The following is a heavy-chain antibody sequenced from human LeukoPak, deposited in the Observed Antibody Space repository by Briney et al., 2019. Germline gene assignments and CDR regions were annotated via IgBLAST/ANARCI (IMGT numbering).Heavy chain of an antibody. V-gene: IGHV3-23*01. D-gene: IGHD3-22*01. Sequence: PGGSLRLSCAASGFTFSSYAMSWVGQARGKGLEGVSAISGSGDSKYYADSVKGRFTISRDNSRNTLYLQVDSLRAEDTAVYYCAKTGLWSMIVGNFDYWGQGTLVTVSS. CDR2: ISGSGDSK. CDR1: GFTFSSYA. CDR3: AKTGLWSMIVGNFDY. J-gene: IGHJ4*02.